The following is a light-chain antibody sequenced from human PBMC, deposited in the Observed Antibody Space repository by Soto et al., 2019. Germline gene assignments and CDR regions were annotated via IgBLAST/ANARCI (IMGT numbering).Light chain of an antibody. CDR1: QDIRSW. Sequence: DIQMTQSPSYVSASVGDRVSITCRASQDIRSWLAWYQQRPGKAPKLLIYAATILQSGVPSRFSGSGSGTTFTLTINNLQPEDFASYFCQQANSFPPTFGGGTKV. CDR3: QQANSFPPT. CDR2: AAT. J-gene: IGKJ4*01. V-gene: IGKV1-12*01.